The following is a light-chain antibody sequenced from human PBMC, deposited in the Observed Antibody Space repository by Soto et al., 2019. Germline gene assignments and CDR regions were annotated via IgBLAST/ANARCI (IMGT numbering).Light chain of an antibody. Sequence: QSVLTQPASVSGSPGQSITISCTGTSSDVGAYTFVSWYQQHPGKAPKLMIYEVSNRPSGVSNRFSGSKSGNTASLTISGLQAEDEADYYCTSFTTSNTWVFGGGTKVTVL. CDR1: SSDVGAYTF. CDR2: EVS. CDR3: TSFTTSNTWV. V-gene: IGLV2-14*01. J-gene: IGLJ3*02.